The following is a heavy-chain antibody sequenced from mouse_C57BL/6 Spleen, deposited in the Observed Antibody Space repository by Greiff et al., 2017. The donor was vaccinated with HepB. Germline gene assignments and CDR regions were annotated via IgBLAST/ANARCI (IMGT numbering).Heavy chain of an antibody. D-gene: IGHD1-3*01. Sequence: QVQLQQSGPELVKPGASVKISCKASGYTFTDYYINWVKQRPGQGLEWIGWIFPGSGSTYYNEKLKGKATLTVDKSSSTAYMLLSSLTSEDSAVYFCARSGGLRGNVYCCAMDCWGEGTSVTVSS. J-gene: IGHJ4*01. CDR2: IFPGSGST. CDR1: GYTFTDYY. V-gene: IGHV1-75*01. CDR3: ARSGGLRGNVYCCAMDC.